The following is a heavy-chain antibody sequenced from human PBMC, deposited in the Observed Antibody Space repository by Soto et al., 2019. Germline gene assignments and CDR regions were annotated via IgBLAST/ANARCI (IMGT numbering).Heavy chain of an antibody. V-gene: IGHV3-33*01. Sequence: GGSLRLSCAASGFTFSSYGMHWVRQAPGKGLEWVAVIWYDGSNKYYADSVKGRFTISRDNSKNTLYLQMNSLRAEDTAVYYCVRDSSGWYNLYGMDVWGQGTTVTVSS. CDR3: VRDSSGWYNLYGMDV. CDR1: GFTFSSYG. CDR2: IWYDGSNK. D-gene: IGHD6-19*01. J-gene: IGHJ6*02.